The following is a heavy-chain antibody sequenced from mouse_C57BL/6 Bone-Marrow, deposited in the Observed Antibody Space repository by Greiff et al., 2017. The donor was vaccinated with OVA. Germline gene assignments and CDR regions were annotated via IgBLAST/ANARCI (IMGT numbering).Heavy chain of an antibody. V-gene: IGHV1-15*01. Sequence: QVQLQQPGAELVMPGASVKLSCKASGYTFTDYEMHWVKQTPVHGLEWIGAIDPETGGTAYNQKFKGKAILTADKSSSTAYMELRSLTSEDSAVYYCTRSYSNYYAMDYWGQGTSVTVSS. CDR2: IDPETGGT. CDR1: GYTFTDYE. J-gene: IGHJ4*01. D-gene: IGHD2-5*01. CDR3: TRSYSNYYAMDY.